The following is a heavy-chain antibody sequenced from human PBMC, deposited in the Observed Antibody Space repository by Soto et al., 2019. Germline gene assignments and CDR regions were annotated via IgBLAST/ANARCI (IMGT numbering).Heavy chain of an antibody. D-gene: IGHD6-13*01. CDR1: GFNVSSYW. Sequence: GGSLRLSCAASGFNVSSYWMHWVRQAPGKGLEWVAVITYDGSSKSYADSVKGRFTISRDNSKNTLYLQMNSLRAEDTAVYYCAKDWAAAGWYDYWGQGTLVTVSS. CDR3: AKDWAAAGWYDY. J-gene: IGHJ4*02. V-gene: IGHV3-30*18. CDR2: ITYDGSSK.